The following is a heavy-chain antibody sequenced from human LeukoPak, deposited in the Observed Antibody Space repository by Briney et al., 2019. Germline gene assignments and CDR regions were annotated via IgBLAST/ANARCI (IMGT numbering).Heavy chain of an antibody. CDR1: GYSISSGYY. D-gene: IGHD3-10*01. Sequence: SETLSPTCTVSGYSISSGYYWGWIRQPPGKGLEWIGSIYHSGSTYYNPSLKSRVTISVDTSKNQFSLKLSSVTAADTAVYYCARLRTADTFDIWGQGTMVTVSS. V-gene: IGHV4-38-2*02. J-gene: IGHJ3*02. CDR3: ARLRTADTFDI. CDR2: IYHSGST.